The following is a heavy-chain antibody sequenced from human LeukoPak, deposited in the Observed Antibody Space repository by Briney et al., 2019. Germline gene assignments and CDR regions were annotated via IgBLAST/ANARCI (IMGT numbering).Heavy chain of an antibody. CDR1: GYTFTSYG. CDR2: ISTYNGHT. D-gene: IGHD3-22*01. V-gene: IGHV1-18*01. J-gene: IGHJ3*02. Sequence: ASVKVSCKASGYTFTSYGISWVRQAPGQGLECMGWISTYNGHTNYAQKLQGRVTMTTDTSTSTAYMELRSLRSDDTAVYYCARELGYYYDSSGYYPDAFDIWGQGTMVTVSS. CDR3: ARELGYYYDSSGYYPDAFDI.